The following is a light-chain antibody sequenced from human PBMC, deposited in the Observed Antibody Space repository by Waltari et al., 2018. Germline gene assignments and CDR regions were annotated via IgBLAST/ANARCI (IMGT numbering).Light chain of an antibody. J-gene: IGKJ1*01. CDR2: GAS. V-gene: IGKV3-20*01. CDR3: QHYVRLPAT. Sequence: EIVLTQSPGTLSLSPGERATLSCRASQSVGGTLAWYQQKPGQAPRLLMYGASIRAPGTPDRFSGAGSGTVFILTISRLEPEYFAVYYCQHYVRLPATFGQGTKVEIK. CDR1: QSVGGT.